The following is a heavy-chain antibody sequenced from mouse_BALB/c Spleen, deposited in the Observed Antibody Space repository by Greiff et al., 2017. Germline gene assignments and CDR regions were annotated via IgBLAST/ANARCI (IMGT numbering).Heavy chain of an antibody. CDR2: ISYSGST. J-gene: IGHJ4*01. V-gene: IGHV3-2*02. D-gene: IGHD1-1*01. CDR3: ARELRGAMDY. Sequence: EVKLQESGPGLVKPSQSLSLTCTVTGYSITSDYAWNWIRQFPGNKLEWMGYISYSGSTSYNPSLKSRISITRDTSKNQFFLQLNSVTTEDTATYYCARELRGAMDYWGQGTSVTVSS. CDR1: GYSITSDYA.